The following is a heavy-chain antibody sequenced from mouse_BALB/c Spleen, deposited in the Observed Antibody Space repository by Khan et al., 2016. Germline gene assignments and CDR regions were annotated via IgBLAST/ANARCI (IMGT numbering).Heavy chain of an antibody. J-gene: IGHJ4*01. CDR2: ISTYYGST. Sequence: VQLQESGPELVRPGVSVKISCKGSGYIFTDYALHWVKQSHAKSLEWIGIISTYYGSTNYNQKFKDKATLTVDKSSTTAYLELARLTSEDSAIYYCAREGFPDAMDYWGQGTSVTVSS. CDR3: AREGFPDAMDY. V-gene: IGHV1S137*01. CDR1: GYIFTDYA.